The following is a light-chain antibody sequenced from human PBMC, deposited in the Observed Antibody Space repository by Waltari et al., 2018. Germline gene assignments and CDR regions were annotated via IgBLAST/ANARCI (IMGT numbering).Light chain of an antibody. V-gene: IGLV3-21*02. CDR2: DDS. Sequence: SYVLTQPPSVSVAPGQTATIACGENNIGSKSVHWDQQKPGQAPVLVVYDDSDRPSGIPERFSGSNSGTATLTISGVEGGDEADYYCQVWDSRSDHVVFGGGTKLTVL. CDR1: NIGSKS. CDR3: QVWDSRSDHVV. J-gene: IGLJ2*01.